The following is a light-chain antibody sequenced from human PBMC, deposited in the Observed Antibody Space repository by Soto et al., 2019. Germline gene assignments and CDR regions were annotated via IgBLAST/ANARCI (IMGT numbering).Light chain of an antibody. Sequence: QSVLTQPPSASGSPGQTVTISCTGTSSDVGGYDYVYWYQQHPGEAPKLIIYEVTKRPSGVPDRFSGSKSGNTASLTVSGLQAEDEADYHCRSYAGGKNCYVFGTGTKLTVL. J-gene: IGLJ1*01. CDR2: EVT. CDR1: SSDVGGYDY. CDR3: RSYAGGKNCYV. V-gene: IGLV2-8*01.